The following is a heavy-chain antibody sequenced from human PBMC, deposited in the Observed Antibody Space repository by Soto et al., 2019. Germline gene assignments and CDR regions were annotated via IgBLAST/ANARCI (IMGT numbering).Heavy chain of an antibody. Sequence: QVQLQESGPGLLKPPQTLTPTCSVSGGPISSGGYSRSWIGQPPGKALQRIGNTFYPATTYYNPSLKSRITLSMDRSKNQFSLRLTSVTSADTAEYHCARVVRFWSSPPCRGRNWFDPWGQGTRVTVSS. D-gene: IGHD3-3*01. J-gene: IGHJ5*02. V-gene: IGHV4-30-4*01. CDR1: GGPISSGGYS. CDR3: ARVVRFWSSPPCRGRNWFDP. CDR2: TFYPATT.